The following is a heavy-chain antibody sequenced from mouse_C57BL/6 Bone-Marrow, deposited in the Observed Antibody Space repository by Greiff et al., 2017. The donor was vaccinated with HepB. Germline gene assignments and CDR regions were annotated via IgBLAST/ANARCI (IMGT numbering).Heavy chain of an antibody. CDR2: ILPGSGST. J-gene: IGHJ4*01. V-gene: IGHV1-9*01. CDR1: GYTFTGYW. D-gene: IGHD1-1*01. Sequence: VQLQQSGAELMKPGASVKLSCKATGYTFTGYWIEWVKQRPGHGLEWIGEILPGSGSTNYNEKFKGKATFTADTSSNTAYMQLSSLTTEDSAIYYCARSHHYYGSSYKAMDYWGQGTSVTVSS. CDR3: ARSHHYYGSSYKAMDY.